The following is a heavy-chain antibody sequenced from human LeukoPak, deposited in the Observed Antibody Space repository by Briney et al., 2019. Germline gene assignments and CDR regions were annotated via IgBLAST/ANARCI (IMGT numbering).Heavy chain of an antibody. Sequence: GGSLRLSCAASGFTFSNYAMTWVRQAAGRGLEWVSGISGSGGSTYYADSVKGRSTISRDNSKNTLYLQMNSLRAEDTAVYYCASHPIRTADYWGQGTLVTVSS. J-gene: IGHJ4*02. CDR1: GFTFSNYA. V-gene: IGHV3-23*01. CDR3: ASHPIRTADY. D-gene: IGHD5-24*01. CDR2: ISGSGGST.